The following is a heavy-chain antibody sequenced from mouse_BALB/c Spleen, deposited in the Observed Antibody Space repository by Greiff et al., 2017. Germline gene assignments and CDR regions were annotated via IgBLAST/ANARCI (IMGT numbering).Heavy chain of an antibody. CDR3: ARDGDGNPTHYYAMDY. CDR1: GFTFSSFG. J-gene: IGHJ4*01. Sequence: DVKLVESGGGLVQPGGSRKLSCAASGFTFSSFGMHWVRQAPEKGLEWVAYISSGSSTIYYADTVKGRFTISRDNPKNTLFLQMTSLRSEDTAMYYCARDGDGNPTHYYAMDYWGQGTSVTVSS. V-gene: IGHV5-17*02. CDR2: ISSGSSTI. D-gene: IGHD2-1*01.